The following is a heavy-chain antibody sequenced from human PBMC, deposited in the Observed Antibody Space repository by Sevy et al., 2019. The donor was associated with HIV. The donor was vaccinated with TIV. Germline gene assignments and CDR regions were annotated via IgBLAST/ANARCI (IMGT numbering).Heavy chain of an antibody. J-gene: IGHJ6*03. D-gene: IGHD2-15*01. Sequence: GGSLRLSCAASGFTFSDHYVDWVRLAPGKGLEWVGRIRNRPNSYTTEYAASVKGRFTISRDDSRNSVYLQMNSLKTQDSAVYYCVRGRNCGAGGCQQISPYCLDVWVKGATVTVSS. CDR3: VRGRNCGAGGCQQISPYCLDV. CDR1: GFTFSDHY. CDR2: IRNRPNSYTT. V-gene: IGHV3-72*01.